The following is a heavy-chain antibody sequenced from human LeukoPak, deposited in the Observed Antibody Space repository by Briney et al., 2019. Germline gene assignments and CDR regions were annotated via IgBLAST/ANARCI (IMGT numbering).Heavy chain of an antibody. CDR3: ARGGRSTRRYSSSWYYYGMDV. V-gene: IGHV4-34*01. CDR1: GGSFSGYY. D-gene: IGHD6-13*01. CDR2: INHSGST. J-gene: IGHJ6*02. Sequence: SETLSLTCAVYGGSFSGYYWSWIRQPPGKGLEWIGEINHSGSTNYIPSLKSRVAISVDTSKNQFSLKLSSVTAADTAVYYCARGGRSTRRYSSSWYYYGMDVWGQGTTVTVSS.